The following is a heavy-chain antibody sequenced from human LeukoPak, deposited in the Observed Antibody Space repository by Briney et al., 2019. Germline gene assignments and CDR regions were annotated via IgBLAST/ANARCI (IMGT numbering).Heavy chain of an antibody. D-gene: IGHD4-17*01. V-gene: IGHV3-30*18. Sequence: GGSLRLSCAASGFTFSSYGMHWVRQDPGKGLDWVAVVSYDGSNKYYADSVKGRFTISRDNSKKTLYLQMNSLSPDDTALYYCAKARPPYGDYSYYFDYWGLGTLVTVSS. CDR2: VSYDGSNK. CDR3: AKARPPYGDYSYYFDY. CDR1: GFTFSSYG. J-gene: IGHJ4*02.